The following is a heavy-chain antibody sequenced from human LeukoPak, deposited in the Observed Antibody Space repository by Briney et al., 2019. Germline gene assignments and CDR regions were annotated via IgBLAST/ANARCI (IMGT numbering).Heavy chain of an antibody. CDR3: ARAPGPYYYDSSGQIPEAFDI. D-gene: IGHD3-22*01. V-gene: IGHV1-18*01. J-gene: IGHJ3*02. CDR1: GYTFTSYD. Sequence: ASVKVSCKASGYTFTSYDISWVRQAPGQGLEWMGWISAYNGNTNYAQKLQGGVTLTTDTSTSTAYMDLRSLRSDDTAVYYCARAPGPYYYDSSGQIPEAFDIWGQGTMVTVSS. CDR2: ISAYNGNT.